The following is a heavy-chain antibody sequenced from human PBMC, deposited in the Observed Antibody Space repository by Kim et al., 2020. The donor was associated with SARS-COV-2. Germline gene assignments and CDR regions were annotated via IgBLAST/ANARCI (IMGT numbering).Heavy chain of an antibody. Sequence: SETLSLTCTVSGGSISSSSYYWGWIRQPPGKGLVWIGRIYYSGSTYYNPSLKSRVTISGDTSKNQFSLKLSSVTAADTAVYYCARLQLRRFTIFGVVEKGSWIDPWGQGTLVTVSS. V-gene: IGHV4-39*01. J-gene: IGHJ5*02. CDR2: IYYSGST. CDR3: ARLQLRRFTIFGVVEKGSWIDP. CDR1: GGSISSSSYY. D-gene: IGHD3-3*01.